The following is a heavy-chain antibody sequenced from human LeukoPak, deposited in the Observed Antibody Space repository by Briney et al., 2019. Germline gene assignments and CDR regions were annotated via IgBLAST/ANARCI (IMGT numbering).Heavy chain of an antibody. CDR2: ISSGSSLI. Sequence: GGSLRLSCEAPGFSFSAYSLNWVRQAPGKGLEWISSISSGSSLINYADSVKGRFTISRDNAKNALYLQMSSLRAEDTAVYYCARDSGYDYPFDYWGQGTLVTVSS. D-gene: IGHD5-12*01. CDR3: ARDSGYDYPFDY. V-gene: IGHV3-48*01. CDR1: GFSFSAYS. J-gene: IGHJ4*02.